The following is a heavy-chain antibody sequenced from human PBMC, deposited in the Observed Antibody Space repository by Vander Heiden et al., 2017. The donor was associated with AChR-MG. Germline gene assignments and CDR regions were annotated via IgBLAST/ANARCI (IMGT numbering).Heavy chain of an antibody. Sequence: QVQLLQSGAEVTKPGSSVKVSCKASGGPFSRYAISWVRQAPGQGLEWMGGIIPVCGTANYAQKFKGRVTITADESTSTAYMELSSLRSEDTAVYYCASMITLLAFDIWGQGTMVTVSS. CDR2: IIPVCGTA. CDR3: ASMITLLAFDI. J-gene: IGHJ3*02. V-gene: IGHV1-69*01. D-gene: IGHD3-16*01. CDR1: GGPFSRYA.